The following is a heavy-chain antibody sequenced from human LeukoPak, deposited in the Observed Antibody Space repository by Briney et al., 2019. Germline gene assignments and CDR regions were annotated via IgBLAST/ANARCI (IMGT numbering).Heavy chain of an antibody. J-gene: IGHJ6*03. CDR3: ARYGSPIHYYYMDV. CDR1: GYTFTSYA. CDR2: TNTNTGNP. V-gene: IGHV7-4-1*02. D-gene: IGHD4-17*01. Sequence: ASVKVSCKASGYTFTSYAMNWVRQAPGQGLEWMGWTNTNTGNPTYAQGFTGRFVFSLDTSVSTAYLQISSLKAEDTAVYYCARYGSPIHYYYMDVWGKGTTVTVSS.